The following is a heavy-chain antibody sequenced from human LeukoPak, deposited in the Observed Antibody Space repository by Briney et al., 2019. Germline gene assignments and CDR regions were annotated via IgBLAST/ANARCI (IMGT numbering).Heavy chain of an antibody. CDR3: AREGNGGFDC. V-gene: IGHV4-59*01. D-gene: IGHD4-23*01. Sequence: SETLTLTCAVYDGSFSGYYWTWIRQPPGKGLEWIGYIYDSGSTNYNPSLKSRVTISVDTSKNQFSLKLSSVTAADTAVYYCAREGNGGFDCWGQGTLVTVSS. CDR1: DGSFSGYY. CDR2: IYDSGST. J-gene: IGHJ4*02.